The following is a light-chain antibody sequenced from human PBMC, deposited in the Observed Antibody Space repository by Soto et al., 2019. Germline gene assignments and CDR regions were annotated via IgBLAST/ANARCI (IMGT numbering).Light chain of an antibody. J-gene: IGKJ1*01. CDR1: QVIRND. Sequence: DIQMTQSPSSLSASVGDRVTITCRASQVIRNDLAWDQQTPGKAPKRLIYAVSSSQSGVPSRFGGSESGTEFTLTISSLQPEDFVNYYFRQHDSSPQSFGQATTLASK. CDR3: RQHDSSPQS. CDR2: AVS. V-gene: IGKV1-17*01.